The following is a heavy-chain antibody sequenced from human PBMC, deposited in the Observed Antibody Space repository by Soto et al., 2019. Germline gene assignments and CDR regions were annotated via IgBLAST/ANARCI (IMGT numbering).Heavy chain of an antibody. CDR1: GFTFSSYA. D-gene: IGHD3-22*01. V-gene: IGHV3-23*01. J-gene: IGHJ2*01. Sequence: EVQLLESGGGLVQPGGSLRLSCAASGFTFSSYAMSGVRQAPGKGLEWVSAISGSGGSTYYADSVKGRFTISRDNSKNTLYLQMNSLRPEDTAADYCAKDYYDSSGYLNWYFDLWGRGTLVTVSS. CDR2: ISGSGGST. CDR3: AKDYYDSSGYLNWYFDL.